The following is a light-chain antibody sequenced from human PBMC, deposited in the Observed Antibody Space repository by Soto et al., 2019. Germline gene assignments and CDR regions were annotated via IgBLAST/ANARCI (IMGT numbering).Light chain of an antibody. CDR3: QQYSSYPWT. Sequence: DIQMTQSPSTLSASVGDRVTITCRPSQTISSWLAWYQQKPGRAPNLLIYDASSLESGVPSRFSGSGSGTEITLTISSLQPDDFATYYCQQYSSYPWTFGQGTKVDIK. J-gene: IGKJ1*01. CDR2: DAS. CDR1: QTISSW. V-gene: IGKV1-5*01.